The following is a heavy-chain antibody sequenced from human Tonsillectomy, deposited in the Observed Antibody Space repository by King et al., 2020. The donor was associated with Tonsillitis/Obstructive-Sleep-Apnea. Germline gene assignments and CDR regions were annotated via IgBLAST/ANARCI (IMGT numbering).Heavy chain of an antibody. CDR3: ARGDDYDNYLDC. CDR2: IYYSGTT. Sequence: QLQESGPGLVKPSHTLSLTCTVSYGSISTGGYYWSWIRQHPGKGLEWVGYIYYSGTTYYNPSLKSRATISIDTSKNQFSLKLSYVTAADTAVYYCARGDDYDNYLDCWGQGTLVTVSS. V-gene: IGHV4-31*03. CDR1: YGSISTGGYY. D-gene: IGHD4-17*01. J-gene: IGHJ4*02.